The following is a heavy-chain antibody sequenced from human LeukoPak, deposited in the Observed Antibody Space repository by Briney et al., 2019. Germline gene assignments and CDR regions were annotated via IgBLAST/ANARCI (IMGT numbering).Heavy chain of an antibody. V-gene: IGHV4-59*01. CDR3: ARSRYYDSTGYNPTYYFDS. CDR1: GGSIIGSY. J-gene: IGHJ4*02. Sequence: RSETLSLTCTVSGGSIIGSYWTWIRQSPGKSLEYIGYIYNTVDVNYSPSLKSRVTISIDMSGNQFSLRLNSVTAADTALYYCARSRYYDSTGYNPTYYFDSWGQGALVTVSS. CDR2: IYNTVDV. D-gene: IGHD3-22*01.